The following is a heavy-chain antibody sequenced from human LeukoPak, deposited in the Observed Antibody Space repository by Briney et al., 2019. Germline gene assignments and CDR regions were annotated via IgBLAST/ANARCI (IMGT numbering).Heavy chain of an antibody. CDR1: GFTLSTNA. D-gene: IGHD6-19*01. CDR3: AISLDPYSSRDY. CDR2: ISGSGGST. J-gene: IGHJ4*02. Sequence: GGSLRLSCAASGFTLSTNAMTWVRQAPGQGLEWVSAISGSGGSTYYADSVKGRFTISRDNSKNTLYLQMNSLRAEDTAVYYCAISLDPYSSRDYWGQGTLVTVSS. V-gene: IGHV3-23*01.